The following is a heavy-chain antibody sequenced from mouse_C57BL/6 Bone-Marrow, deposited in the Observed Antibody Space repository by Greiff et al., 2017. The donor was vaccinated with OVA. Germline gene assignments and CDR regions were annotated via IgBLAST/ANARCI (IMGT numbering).Heavy chain of an antibody. V-gene: IGHV1-62-3*01. CDR1: GYTFTSYW. D-gene: IGHD1-1*01. Sequence: QVQLQQPGAELVKPGASVKLSCKASGYTFTSYWMHWVKQRPGRGLEWIGRIDPNSGSTKYNEKFKGKATLTVDTSSSTAYMELHSLTSEDSAVYFCARENYGSYYAMDYWGQVTSVTVSS. J-gene: IGHJ4*01. CDR2: IDPNSGST. CDR3: ARENYGSYYAMDY.